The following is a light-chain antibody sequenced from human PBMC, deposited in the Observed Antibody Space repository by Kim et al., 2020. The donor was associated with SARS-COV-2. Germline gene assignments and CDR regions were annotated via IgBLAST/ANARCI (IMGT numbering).Light chain of an antibody. CDR2: HAS. CDR3: QQYVNLPPT. V-gene: IGKV1-33*01. CDR1: QDIRDN. Sequence: DIQMTQSPSSLSASVGDRVTISCQASQDIRDNLNWYQQKPGKAPSLLIYHASNLHTGVPSRFSGSGSGTDFTFTISRLQPQDIGTYYCQQYVNLPPTFGQGTKVDIK. J-gene: IGKJ1*01.